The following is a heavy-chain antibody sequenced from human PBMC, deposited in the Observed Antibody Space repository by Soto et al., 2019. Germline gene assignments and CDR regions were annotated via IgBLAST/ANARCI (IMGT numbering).Heavy chain of an antibody. CDR1: GFTFSSYD. CDR3: ARLQGLQLCYRLWHLDY. V-gene: IGHV3-23*01. J-gene: IGHJ4*02. D-gene: IGHD5-18*01. Sequence: PGGSLRLSCAASGFTFSSYDMSWVRQAPGKGLEWVSAISGSGGSTYYADSVKGRFTISRDNAKNSLYLQMNSLRAEDTAVYYCARLQGLQLCYRLWHLDYWGQGTLVPVSS. CDR2: ISGSGGST.